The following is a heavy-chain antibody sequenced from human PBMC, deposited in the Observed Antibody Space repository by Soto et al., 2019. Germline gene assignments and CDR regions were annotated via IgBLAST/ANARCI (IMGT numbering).Heavy chain of an antibody. CDR3: TTELVAGY. CDR1: GFTFSNAW. V-gene: IGHV3-15*01. J-gene: IGHJ4*02. CDR2: IKSKTDGETT. Sequence: KPGGSLRLSCAASGFTFSNAWMSWVRQAPGKGLEWVGRIKSKTDGETTDYAAPVKGRFAISRDDSKNTLYLQMNSLKTEDTAVYYCTTELVAGYWGQGTLVTVSS. D-gene: IGHD6-19*01.